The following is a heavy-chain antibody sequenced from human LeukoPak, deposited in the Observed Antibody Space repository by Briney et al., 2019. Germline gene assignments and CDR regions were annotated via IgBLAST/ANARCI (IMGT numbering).Heavy chain of an antibody. CDR2: ISGSGGST. CDR3: ASPRPNVPLNYDSIGYYPFDY. J-gene: IGHJ4*02. D-gene: IGHD3-22*01. CDR1: GFTFSSYA. Sequence: GGSLRLSCAASGFTFSSYAMSWVRQAPGKGLEWVSAISGSGGSTYYADSVKGRFTISRDNSKNTLYLQMNSLRAEDTAVYYCASPRPNVPLNYDSIGYYPFDYWGQGTLVTVSS. V-gene: IGHV3-23*01.